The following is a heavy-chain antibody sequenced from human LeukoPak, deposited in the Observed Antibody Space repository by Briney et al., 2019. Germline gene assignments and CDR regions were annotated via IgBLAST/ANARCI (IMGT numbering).Heavy chain of an antibody. J-gene: IGHJ3*02. D-gene: IGHD3-3*01. CDR2: IYPGDSDT. CDR3: ARTPLRSTEAGGAFDI. V-gene: IGHV5-51*01. CDR1: GYSFTSYW. Sequence: GESLKISCKGSGYSFTSYWIGWVRQMPGKGLEWMGIIYPGDSDTRYSPSFQGQVTISADKSISTVYLQWSSLKASDTAMYYCARTPLRSTEAGGAFDIWGQGTMVTVSS.